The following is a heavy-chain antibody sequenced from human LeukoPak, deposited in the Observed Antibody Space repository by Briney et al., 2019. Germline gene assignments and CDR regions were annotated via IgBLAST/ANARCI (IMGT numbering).Heavy chain of an antibody. CDR3: ARGDSSGYGPDH. CDR2: ISSSSSTI. D-gene: IGHD3-22*01. J-gene: IGHJ5*02. V-gene: IGHV3-48*02. Sequence: GGSLRLSRAASGFTFSSYRMNWVRQAPGKGLEWVSYISSSSSTIYYADSVKGRFTISRDNAKNSLYLQMNSLRDEDTAVYYCARGDSSGYGPDHWGQGTLVTVSS. CDR1: GFTFSSYR.